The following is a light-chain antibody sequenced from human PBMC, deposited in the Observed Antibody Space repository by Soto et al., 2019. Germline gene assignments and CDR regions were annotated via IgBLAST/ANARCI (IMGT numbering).Light chain of an antibody. J-gene: IGKJ4*01. Sequence: IQMLQFSSSLSASVGDRVTVTCRASQSISSYLNWYQQKPGKAPKLLIYAASSLQSGVPSRFSGSGSGTDFTLTISSLQPEDFASYYCQQSYNTELTFGGGTKVDIK. V-gene: IGKV1-39*01. CDR2: AAS. CDR1: QSISSY. CDR3: QQSYNTELT.